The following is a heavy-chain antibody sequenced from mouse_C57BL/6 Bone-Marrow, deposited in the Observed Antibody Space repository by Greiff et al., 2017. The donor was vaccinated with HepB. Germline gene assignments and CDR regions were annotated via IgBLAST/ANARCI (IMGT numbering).Heavy chain of an antibody. V-gene: IGHV5-6*01. CDR2: ISSCGSYT. Sequence: EVQLVESGGDLVKPGGSLKLSCAASGFTFSSYGMSWVRQTPDKRLEWVATISSCGSYTYYPDSVKGRFTISRDNAKNTLYLQMSSLKSEDSATYYCAVTGIHFDYWGQGTTLTVSS. D-gene: IGHD4-1*01. CDR1: GFTFSSYG. CDR3: AVTGIHFDY. J-gene: IGHJ2*01.